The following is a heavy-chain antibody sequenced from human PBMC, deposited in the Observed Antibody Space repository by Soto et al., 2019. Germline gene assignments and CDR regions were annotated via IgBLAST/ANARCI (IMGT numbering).Heavy chain of an antibody. J-gene: IGHJ4*02. CDR1: GVSFNTYS. CDR2: ISSSTSAI. V-gene: IGHV3-48*01. D-gene: IGHD2-15*01. CDR3: VKDVVFWP. Sequence: PGGSLILSCLASGVSFNTYSMNWVRQAPGKGLEGVSYISSSTSAIYYADSVKGRFTTSRDNAKNTLSLQMSSLRGDDSVMYYCVKDVVFWPWGQGALVTVSS.